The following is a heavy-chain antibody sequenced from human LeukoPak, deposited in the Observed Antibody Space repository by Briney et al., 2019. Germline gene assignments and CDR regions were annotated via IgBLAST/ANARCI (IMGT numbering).Heavy chain of an antibody. D-gene: IGHD2-21*02. J-gene: IGHJ3*02. CDR1: GYTFTSYG. V-gene: IGHV1-69*05. Sequence: GASVKVSCKASGYTFTSYGISWVRQAPGQGLEWMGGIIPIFGTANYAQKFQGRVAITTDESTSTAYMELSSLRSEDTAVYYCARAPCGGDCYSGAFDIWGQGTMVTVSS. CDR3: ARAPCGGDCYSGAFDI. CDR2: IIPIFGTA.